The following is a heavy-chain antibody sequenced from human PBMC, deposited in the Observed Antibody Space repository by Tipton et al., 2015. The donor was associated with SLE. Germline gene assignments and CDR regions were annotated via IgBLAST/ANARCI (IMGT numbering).Heavy chain of an antibody. CDR2: INPNSGGA. D-gene: IGHD1-1*01. CDR3: ARDLGGEGTSY. CDR1: GYRFIDYY. Sequence: QLVQSGAEVKKPGASVKVSCKASGYRFIDYYMHWVRQAPGQGLEWMGWINPNSGGANYAQRFQGRVTMTRDTSISTVYIEMSRLRSDDTAVYYCARDLGGEGTSYWGQGTLVTVSS. J-gene: IGHJ4*02. V-gene: IGHV1-2*02.